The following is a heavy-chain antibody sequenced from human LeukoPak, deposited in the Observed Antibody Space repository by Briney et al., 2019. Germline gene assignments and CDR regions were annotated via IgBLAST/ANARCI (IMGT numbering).Heavy chain of an antibody. CDR1: GFTFSSSA. Sequence: PGGSLRLSCAASGFTFSSSAMSWVRQAPGKGLEWVSGISGSDGGTYCADSVKGRFTISRDNSKNTLYLQMNSLRAEDTALYYCAKDPRTVPGYYFDYWGQGTLVTVSS. D-gene: IGHD2-2*01. CDR2: ISGSDGGT. J-gene: IGHJ4*02. CDR3: AKDPRTVPGYYFDY. V-gene: IGHV3-23*01.